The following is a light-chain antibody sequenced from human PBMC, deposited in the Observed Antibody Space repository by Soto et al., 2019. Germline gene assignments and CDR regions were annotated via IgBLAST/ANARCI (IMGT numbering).Light chain of an antibody. J-gene: IGKJ5*01. CDR3: QQRSKWPIT. Sequence: DIMLTQSRATRSLSTGERATLSCRASQSVSTYLAWYQQKPGQAPRLFIYDASNRATGIPARFSGSGSGTDFTLTISSLEPEDFAFYYCQQRSKWPITFGQGTRLEIK. CDR1: QSVSTY. V-gene: IGKV3-11*01. CDR2: DAS.